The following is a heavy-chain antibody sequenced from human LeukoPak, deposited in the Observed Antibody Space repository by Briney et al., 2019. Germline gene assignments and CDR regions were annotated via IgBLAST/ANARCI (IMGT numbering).Heavy chain of an antibody. CDR1: GGSISSGSYY. Sequence: SETLSLTCTVSGGSISSGSYYWSWIRQPAGKGLEWIGRIYTSGSTNYNPSLKSRVTISVDTSKNQFSLELSSVTAADTAVYYCARDHYYDPRGAFDIWGQGTMVTVSS. J-gene: IGHJ3*02. D-gene: IGHD3-22*01. V-gene: IGHV4-61*02. CDR2: IYTSGST. CDR3: ARDHYYDPRGAFDI.